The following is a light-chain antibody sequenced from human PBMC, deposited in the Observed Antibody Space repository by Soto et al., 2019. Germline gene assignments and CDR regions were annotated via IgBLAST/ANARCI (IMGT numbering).Light chain of an antibody. CDR2: GAS. CDR3: AQIYTAQWT. V-gene: IGKV1-39*01. CDR1: ENIKNY. J-gene: IGKJ1*01. Sequence: DIHVTQSPSSLPASLGDRVTITCRASENIKNYLIWYQHKPGKAPKLLIYGASTLKTGVPSRFSGSGSGTDFTFTIGRLQPDDFATYYCAQIYTAQWTFGQGTRVDLK.